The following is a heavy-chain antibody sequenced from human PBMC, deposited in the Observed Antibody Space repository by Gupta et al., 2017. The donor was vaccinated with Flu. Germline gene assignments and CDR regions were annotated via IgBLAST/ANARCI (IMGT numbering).Heavy chain of an antibody. D-gene: IGHD6-19*01. CDR1: GGSISSYY. Sequence: QVQLQESGPGLVKPSETLSLTCTVSGGSISSYYWSWIRQPPGKGLEWIGYIYYSGSTNYNPSLKSRVTISVDTSKNQFSRKLSSVTAADTAVYYCARGKMYSSGWYLLGYWGQGTLVTVSS. J-gene: IGHJ4*02. V-gene: IGHV4-59*08. CDR3: ARGKMYSSGWYLLGY. CDR2: IYYSGST.